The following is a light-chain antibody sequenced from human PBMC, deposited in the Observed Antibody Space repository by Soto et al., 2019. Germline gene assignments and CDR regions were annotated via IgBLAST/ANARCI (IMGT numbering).Light chain of an antibody. V-gene: IGKV3-20*01. CDR3: QQYGNAPQT. Sequence: EIVLTQSPGTLSLSPGERATLSFRASQSVSSSYLAWYQQKPGQAPRLLIYGASSRATGIPDRFSGSGSGTDFTLTISRLEPEDFAVYYFQQYGNAPQTFGQGTKVDIK. CDR1: QSVSSSY. J-gene: IGKJ1*01. CDR2: GAS.